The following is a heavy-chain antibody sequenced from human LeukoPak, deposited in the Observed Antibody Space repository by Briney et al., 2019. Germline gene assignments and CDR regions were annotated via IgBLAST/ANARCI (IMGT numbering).Heavy chain of an antibody. CDR3: AGRYDSSGYPLH. CDR1: GFSVSSNY. J-gene: IGHJ4*02. D-gene: IGHD3-22*01. V-gene: IGHV3-53*01. Sequence: GGSLRLSCAASGFSVSSNYVSWVRQAPGKGLEWVSVIHSGGTTYYADSIKGRFTISRDNSKNTLYLQMNSLRAEDTAVYYCAGRYDSSGYPLHWGQGTPVTVSS. CDR2: IHSGGTT.